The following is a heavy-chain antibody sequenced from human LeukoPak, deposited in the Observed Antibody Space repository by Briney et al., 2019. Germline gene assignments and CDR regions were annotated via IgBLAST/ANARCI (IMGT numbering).Heavy chain of an antibody. D-gene: IGHD1-26*01. CDR3: AKGGRNVIDY. Sequence: PGGSLRLSCAASGFTFSSYWMHRVRQAPGKGLVWVSRINSDGVSTSYADSVKGRLTISRDNAKNTLYLQMNSLRDEDTAVYYCAKGGRNVIDYWGQGTLVTVSS. CDR1: GFTFSSYW. J-gene: IGHJ4*02. CDR2: INSDGVST. V-gene: IGHV3-74*01.